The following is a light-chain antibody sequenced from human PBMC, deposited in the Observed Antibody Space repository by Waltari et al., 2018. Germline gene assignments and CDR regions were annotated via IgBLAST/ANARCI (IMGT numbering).Light chain of an antibody. CDR3: HQYTNWPFS. CDR1: QSVYGN. Sequence: DIVMTQSPATLSVSPGERATLSCRASQSVYGNLAWYQQKPGQPPRLLIFGTSARATGIPDRFTGSGSGTEYSLTISSLQSEDFAVYFCHQYTNWPFSFGPGTTLEI. CDR2: GTS. V-gene: IGKV3-15*01. J-gene: IGKJ3*01.